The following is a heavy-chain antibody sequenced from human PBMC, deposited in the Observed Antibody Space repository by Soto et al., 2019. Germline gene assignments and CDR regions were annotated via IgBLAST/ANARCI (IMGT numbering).Heavy chain of an antibody. J-gene: IGHJ6*03. CDR3: ARHGLYENYYYYYMDV. CDR1: GGSISSYY. CDR2: IYYSGST. Sequence: QVQLQESGPGLVKPSETLSLTCTVSGGSISSYYWSWIRQPPGKGLEWIGYIYYSGSTNYNPSLKSRVTISVDTSKNQFSLKLSSVTAADTAVYYCARHGLYENYYYYYMDVWGKGTTVTVSS. D-gene: IGHD3-16*01. V-gene: IGHV4-59*08.